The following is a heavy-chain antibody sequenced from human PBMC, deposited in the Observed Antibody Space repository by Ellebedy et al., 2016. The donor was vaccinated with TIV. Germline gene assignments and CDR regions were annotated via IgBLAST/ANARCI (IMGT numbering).Heavy chain of an antibody. CDR3: ARDLGDMVRGVMFDY. Sequence: GGSLRLXXAASGFTFSSYSMNWVRQAPGKGLEWVSSISSSSSYIYYADSVKGRFTISRDNAKNSLYLQMNSLRAEDTAVYYCARDLGDMVRGVMFDYWGQGTLVTVSS. J-gene: IGHJ4*02. V-gene: IGHV3-21*01. CDR1: GFTFSSYS. CDR2: ISSSSSYI. D-gene: IGHD3-10*01.